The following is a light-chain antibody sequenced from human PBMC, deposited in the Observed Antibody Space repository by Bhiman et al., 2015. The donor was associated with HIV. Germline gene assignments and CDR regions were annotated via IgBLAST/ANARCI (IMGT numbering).Light chain of an antibody. V-gene: IGLV2-14*03. CDR1: SSDVGAYTY. Sequence: QSALTQPASVSASPGQSIAISCTGTSSDVGAYTYVSWYQQHPGQAPKLMIYDVSNRPSGVSNRFSASKSGNTASLTVSGLQAEDEADYYCSSYTSSNTYVFGTGTKVTVL. J-gene: IGLJ1*01. CDR3: SSYTSSNTYV. CDR2: DVS.